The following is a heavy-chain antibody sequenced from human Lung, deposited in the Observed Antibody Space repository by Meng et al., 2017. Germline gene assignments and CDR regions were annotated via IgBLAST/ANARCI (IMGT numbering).Heavy chain of an antibody. V-gene: IGHV4-34*01. D-gene: IGHD3-10*01. CDR2: INHGGST. Sequence: QVQLRQWGAGLLRPSENLSLTCAVYGGSISGSYWSWIRQSPAKGLEWIGKINHGGSTNYNPSLESRVTISVDTPKNQFSLRLTSMTVADTAVYYCARERHSTIIRRVIDFWGQGALVTVSS. CDR1: GGSISGSY. CDR3: ARERHSTIIRRVIDF. J-gene: IGHJ4*02.